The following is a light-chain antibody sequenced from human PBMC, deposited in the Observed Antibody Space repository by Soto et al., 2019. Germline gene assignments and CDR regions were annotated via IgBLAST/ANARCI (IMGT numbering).Light chain of an antibody. V-gene: IGKV3-20*01. J-gene: IGKJ2*01. CDR3: HQYGTSYT. CDR1: QSVSSSH. Sequence: VLTQSPASLSLSPGERAALSCRASQSVSSSHLVWYQQKPGQAPRLLIYGASTRAPGIPDRFSGSGSGTDFTLTISRLEPEDFALYYCHQYGTSYTFGQGTKLEI. CDR2: GAS.